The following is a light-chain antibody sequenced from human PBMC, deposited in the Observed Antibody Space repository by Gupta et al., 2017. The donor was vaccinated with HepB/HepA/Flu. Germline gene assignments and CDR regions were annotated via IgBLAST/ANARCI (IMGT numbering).Light chain of an antibody. V-gene: IGKV2-24*01. CDR3: RQATQLPPI. Sequence: DIVMTQTPLSSPVTPGQPASISCKSSQSLVHSDGNTYLTWLHQRPGQPPRVLIYKSSNRGSGVPDRFSGSGAGTDFTLSINRVEAEDVGIYYCRQATQLPPIFGQGTKMEIK. J-gene: IGKJ2*01. CDR2: KSS. CDR1: QSLVHSDGNTY.